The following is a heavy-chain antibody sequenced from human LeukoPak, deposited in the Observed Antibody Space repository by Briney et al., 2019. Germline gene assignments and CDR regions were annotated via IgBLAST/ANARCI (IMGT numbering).Heavy chain of an antibody. CDR1: GFTFSRYW. V-gene: IGHV3-7*01. Sequence: GGSLRLSCAASGFTFSRYWMSWVRQAPGKGLEWVANIKQDGSEKYYVDSVKGRFTISRDNAKNSLYLQMNSLRAEDTAVYYCARVIPSGYYYYYYYTDVWGKGTTVTVSS. CDR3: ARVIPSGYYYYYYYTDV. J-gene: IGHJ6*03. D-gene: IGHD7-27*01. CDR2: IKQDGSEK.